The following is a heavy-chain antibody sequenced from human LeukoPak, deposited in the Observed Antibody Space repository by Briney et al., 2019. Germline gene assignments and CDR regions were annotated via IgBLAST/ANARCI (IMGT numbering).Heavy chain of an antibody. CDR3: ARRAVAGGPAQWYFDY. CDR1: GYTFTSYG. J-gene: IGHJ4*02. V-gene: IGHV1-2*02. CDR2: INPNSGGT. Sequence: GASVKVSCKASGYTFTSYGISWVRQAPGQGLEWMGWINPNSGGTNYAQKFQGRVTMTRDTSISTAYMELSRLRSDDTAVYYCARRAVAGGPAQWYFDYWGQGTLVTVSS. D-gene: IGHD6-19*01.